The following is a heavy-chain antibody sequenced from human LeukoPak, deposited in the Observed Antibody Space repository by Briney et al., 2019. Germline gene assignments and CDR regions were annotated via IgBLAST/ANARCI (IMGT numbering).Heavy chain of an antibody. J-gene: IGHJ4*02. Sequence: SETLSLTCTVSGGSISSGGYYWTWIRQHPGKGLEWIGYIYYSGSTYYNPSLESRVTISVDTSKNQFSLKLSSVTAADTAVYYCARNFLGSDVFDYWGQGTLVTVSS. D-gene: IGHD2-15*01. CDR2: IYYSGST. CDR3: ARNFLGSDVFDY. CDR1: GGSISSGGYY. V-gene: IGHV4-31*03.